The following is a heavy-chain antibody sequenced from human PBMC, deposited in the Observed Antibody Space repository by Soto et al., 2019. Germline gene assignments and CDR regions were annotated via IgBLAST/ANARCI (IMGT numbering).Heavy chain of an antibody. CDR2: ISGSGGST. D-gene: IGHD2-15*01. CDR3: AKAGYCSGGSCYSFNYYYYGMDV. J-gene: IGHJ6*02. Sequence: GGSLRLSCAASGFTFSSYAMSWVRQAPGKGLEWVSAISGSGGSTYYADSVKGRFTISRDNSKNTLYLQMNSLRAEDTAVYYCAKAGYCSGGSCYSFNYYYYGMDVWGQGTTVTVPS. V-gene: IGHV3-23*01. CDR1: GFTFSSYA.